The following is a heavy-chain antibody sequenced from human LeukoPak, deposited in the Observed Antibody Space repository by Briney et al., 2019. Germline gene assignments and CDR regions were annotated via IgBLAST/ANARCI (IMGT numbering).Heavy chain of an antibody. V-gene: IGHV4-59*01. Sequence: TSETLSLTCTFSGGSFSPAHWSWIRQPLGKGLEWIGVICDNGNTDYNPSLKSRVTISVDTSKSQFSLKLSSLAAADTAVYYCATGRDPYKTGHWGQGTLVTVSS. CDR3: ATGRDPYKTGH. CDR2: ICDNGNT. J-gene: IGHJ4*02. CDR1: GGSFSPAH. D-gene: IGHD1-1*01.